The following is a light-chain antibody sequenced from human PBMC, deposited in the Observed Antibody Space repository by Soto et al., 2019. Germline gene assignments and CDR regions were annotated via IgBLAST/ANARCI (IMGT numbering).Light chain of an antibody. V-gene: IGKV3-11*01. CDR2: DAS. J-gene: IGKJ1*01. CDR3: QQRTNSPPWT. Sequence: EIVLTQSPATLSLSPGERATLSCRASQSVSSYLAWYQQKPGQAPRLLIYDASKRAPAIPPRFSGSGSGTDFTLSVSGLETEDFATYYCQQRTNSPPWTFGQGTRVELK. CDR1: QSVSSY.